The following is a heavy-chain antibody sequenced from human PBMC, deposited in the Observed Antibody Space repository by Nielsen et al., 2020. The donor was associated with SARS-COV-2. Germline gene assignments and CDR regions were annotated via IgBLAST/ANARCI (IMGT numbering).Heavy chain of an antibody. CDR2: IGTGGDT. CDR1: GFTFNNYD. D-gene: IGHD4-17*01. J-gene: IGHJ4*02. V-gene: IGHV3-13*01. Sequence: GGSLRLSCAASGFTFNNYDMHWVRQATGKGLEWVSAIGTGGDTFYPGSVKGRFTISRENAKNSLYLQMNSLRVEDTAVYYCAKNRRDYGDYGDFDYWGQGILVTVAS. CDR3: AKNRRDYGDYGDFDY.